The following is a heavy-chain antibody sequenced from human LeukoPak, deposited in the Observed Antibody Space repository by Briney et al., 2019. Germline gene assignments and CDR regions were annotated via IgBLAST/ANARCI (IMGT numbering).Heavy chain of an antibody. J-gene: IGHJ6*03. CDR2: INHSGNT. V-gene: IGHV4-34*01. CDR3: ASRGGYRFRFTDYYYYYMDV. D-gene: IGHD5-12*01. Sequence: SETLSLTCAVYGGSFSGYYWSWIRQPPGKGLEWIGEINHSGNTKYNPPLKSRVTISVDTSKNQFSLKLNSVTAADTAVYYCASRGGYRFRFTDYYYYYMDVWGNGTTVTVSS. CDR1: GGSFSGYY.